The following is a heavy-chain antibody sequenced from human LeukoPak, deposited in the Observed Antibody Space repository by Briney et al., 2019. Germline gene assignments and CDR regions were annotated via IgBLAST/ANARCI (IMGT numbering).Heavy chain of an antibody. J-gene: IGHJ4*02. CDR1: GYTFTSYG. Sequence: ASVKVSCKASGYTFTSYGISWVRQAPGQGLEWMGWISAYNGNTNYAQKLQGRVTMTTDTSTSTAYMELRSLRSNDTAVYYCARRQGRHSYGWGLFYFDYWGQGTLVTVSS. D-gene: IGHD5-18*01. V-gene: IGHV1-18*01. CDR3: ARRQGRHSYGWGLFYFDY. CDR2: ISAYNGNT.